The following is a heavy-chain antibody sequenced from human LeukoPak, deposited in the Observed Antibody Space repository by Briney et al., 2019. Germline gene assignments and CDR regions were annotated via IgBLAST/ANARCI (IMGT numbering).Heavy chain of an antibody. J-gene: IGHJ4*02. V-gene: IGHV3-30-3*01. D-gene: IGHD6-13*01. Sequence: TGGSLRLSCAASGFTFSSYAMHWVRQAPGKGLEWVAVISYDGSNKYYADSVKGRFTISRDNSKNTLYLQMNSLRAEDTAVYYCASDCSSSWYLDYWGQGTLVTVSS. CDR3: ASDCSSSWYLDY. CDR1: GFTFSSYA. CDR2: ISYDGSNK.